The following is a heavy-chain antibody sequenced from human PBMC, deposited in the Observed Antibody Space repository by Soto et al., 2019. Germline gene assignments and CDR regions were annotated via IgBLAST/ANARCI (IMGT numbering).Heavy chain of an antibody. V-gene: IGHV1-18*01. Sequence: QVQLVQSGAEVKKHGASVKVSCKASGYTFTSYGISWVRQAPGQGLEWMGWISAYNGNTNYAQKLQGRVTTTTDTSTSTAYMELRSLRSDDTAVYYCARHPFLLGVVHCFDPWGQGTLVTVSS. J-gene: IGHJ5*02. CDR1: GYTFTSYG. CDR3: ARHPFLLGVVHCFDP. D-gene: IGHD2-15*01. CDR2: ISAYNGNT.